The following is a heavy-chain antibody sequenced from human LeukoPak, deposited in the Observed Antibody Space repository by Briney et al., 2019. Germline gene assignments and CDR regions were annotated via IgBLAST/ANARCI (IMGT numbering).Heavy chain of an antibody. CDR3: AREGYFGSGIDYFYGMDV. CDR1: GFTFSIYG. CDR2: ISAYNGDT. Sequence: ASVKVSCMASGFTFSIYGFTWVRQAPGQGLEWMGWISAYNGDTKYPQNLQGRVTMTADTSTNTAYMELKGLRSDDTAVYFCAREGYFGSGIDYFYGMDVWGQRTKVTVSS. D-gene: IGHD3-10*01. V-gene: IGHV1-18*01. J-gene: IGHJ6*02.